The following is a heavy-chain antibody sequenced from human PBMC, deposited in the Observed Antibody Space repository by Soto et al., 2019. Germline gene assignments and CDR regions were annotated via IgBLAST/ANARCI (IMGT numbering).Heavy chain of an antibody. Sequence: GASVKVSCKASGGTFSSYAISWVRQAPGQGLEWMGGIIPIFGTANYAQKFQGRVTITADESTSTAYMELSSLRSEDTDVYYCARQAQNGVVIIMDYYYYYGMDVWGQGTTVTVSS. CDR1: GGTFSSYA. CDR3: ARQAQNGVVIIMDYYYYYGMDV. J-gene: IGHJ6*02. D-gene: IGHD3-3*01. V-gene: IGHV1-69*13. CDR2: IIPIFGTA.